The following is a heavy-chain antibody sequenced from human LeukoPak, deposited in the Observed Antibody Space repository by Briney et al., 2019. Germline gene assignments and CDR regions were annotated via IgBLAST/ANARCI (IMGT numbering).Heavy chain of an antibody. Sequence: SETLSLTCSGSNYSISNSLYWGWLRQPPGKGLEWIGSIYRSGSTFYNPSLKSRVTISLNTSKNQFSLKLSSVTAADTAVYFCARGTYGYYMDVWGEGTTVTVSS. D-gene: IGHD4-17*01. CDR3: ARGTYGYYMDV. CDR2: IYRSGST. CDR1: NYSISNSLY. V-gene: IGHV4-38-2*02. J-gene: IGHJ6*03.